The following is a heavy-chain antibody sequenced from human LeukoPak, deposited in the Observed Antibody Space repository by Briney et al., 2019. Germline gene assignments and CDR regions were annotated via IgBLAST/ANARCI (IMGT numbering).Heavy chain of an antibody. J-gene: IGHJ6*02. Sequence: PGGSLRLSCAASGFTFDDYAMHWVRQAPGKGLEWVSGISWNSGSIGYADSVKGRFTISRDNAKNSLYLQMNSLSAEDTALYYCARAHRTDYYYAMDVWGQGTTVTVSS. CDR3: ARAHRTDYYYAMDV. CDR2: ISWNSGSI. D-gene: IGHD2-8*02. V-gene: IGHV3-9*01. CDR1: GFTFDDYA.